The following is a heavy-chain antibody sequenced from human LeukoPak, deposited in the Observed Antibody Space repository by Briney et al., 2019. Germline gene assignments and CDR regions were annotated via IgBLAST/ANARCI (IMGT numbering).Heavy chain of an antibody. D-gene: IGHD3-10*01. CDR1: GGSISSGSYY. Sequence: SQTLSLTCTVSGGSISSGSYYWSWIRQPAGKGLEWIGRIYTSGSTNYNPSLKSRVTILEDTSKNQFSLKLSSVTAADTAVYYCASLPRGSTPYYYYYYMDVWGKGTTVTISS. V-gene: IGHV4-61*02. CDR3: ASLPRGSTPYYYYYYMDV. CDR2: IYTSGST. J-gene: IGHJ6*03.